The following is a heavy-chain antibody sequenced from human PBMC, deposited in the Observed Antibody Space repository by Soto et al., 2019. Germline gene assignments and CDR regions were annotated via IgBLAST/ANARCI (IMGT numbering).Heavy chain of an antibody. D-gene: IGHD3-22*01. Sequence: PSETLSLTCTVSGGSISSGGYYWGWIRQHPGKGLEWIGYIYYSGSTYYNPSLKSRVTISVDTSKNQFSLKLSSVTAADTAVYYCARAVTSYYDSSGYGGSFDYWGQGTLVTVSS. CDR2: IYYSGST. CDR3: ARAVTSYYDSSGYGGSFDY. J-gene: IGHJ4*02. V-gene: IGHV4-31*03. CDR1: GGSISSGGYY.